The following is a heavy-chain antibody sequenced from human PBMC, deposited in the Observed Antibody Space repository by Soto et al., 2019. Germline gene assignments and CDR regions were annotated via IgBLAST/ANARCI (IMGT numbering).Heavy chain of an antibody. J-gene: IGHJ6*04. CDR2: IYPGDSDT. CDR3: ARLAGTGNYYYYRMYV. CDR1: GYSFTSYW. V-gene: IGHV5-51*01. D-gene: IGHD6-19*01. Sequence: EVQLVQSGAEVKKPGESLKISCKGSGYSFTSYWIGWVRQMPGKGLEWMGIIYPGDSDTRYSPSFQGQVTISADKSISTAYLQCSSLKAWDTAMYYCARLAGTGNYYYYRMYVWGEGTTVTVSS.